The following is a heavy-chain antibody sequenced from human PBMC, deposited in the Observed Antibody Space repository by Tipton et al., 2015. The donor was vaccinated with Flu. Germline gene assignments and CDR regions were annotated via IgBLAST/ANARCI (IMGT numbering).Heavy chain of an antibody. CDR1: GGSISSYY. J-gene: IGHJ5*02. CDR3: ARERTYYYGSGSYTNWFDT. Sequence: TLSLTCTVSGGSISSYYWSWIRQPPGKGLEWIGYIYYSGSTNYNPSLKSRVTISVDTSKNQFSLKLSSVTAADTAVYYCARERTYYYGSGSYTNWFDTWGKGTLVNVS. V-gene: IGHV4-59*01. CDR2: IYYSGST. D-gene: IGHD3-10*01.